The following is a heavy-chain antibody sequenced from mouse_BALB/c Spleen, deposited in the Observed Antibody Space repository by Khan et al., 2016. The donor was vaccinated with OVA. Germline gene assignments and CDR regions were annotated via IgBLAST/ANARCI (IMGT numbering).Heavy chain of an antibody. V-gene: IGHV1S81*02. CDR2: TNPTNGRT. D-gene: IGHD1-1*01. Sequence: QVHVKQSGAELVKAGASVKMSCKASGYTFTSYWMHWVKQRLGQGLEWFAKTNPTNGRTYYNEKFKSKATLTVDRSSSTAYMLLSGHTFEDSAVYYCARIKKIVASYFDYWGQGTTLTVSS. CDR3: ARIKKIVASYFDY. J-gene: IGHJ2*01. CDR1: GYTFTSYW.